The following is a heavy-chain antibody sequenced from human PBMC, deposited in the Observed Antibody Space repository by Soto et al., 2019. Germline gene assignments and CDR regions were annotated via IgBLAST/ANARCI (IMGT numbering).Heavy chain of an antibody. Sequence: PGGSLRLSCAPSGFSFSSYSINWVRQAPGKGLEWVSSISSSSSYIYYADSVKGRFTISRDNAKSSLYLQMNSLRAEDTAVYYCASHPYDILTGYSSYYYYWMDVWGQGTTVTVSS. CDR3: ASHPYDILTGYSSYYYYWMDV. CDR2: ISSSSSYI. CDR1: GFSFSSYS. J-gene: IGHJ6*02. V-gene: IGHV3-21*01. D-gene: IGHD3-9*01.